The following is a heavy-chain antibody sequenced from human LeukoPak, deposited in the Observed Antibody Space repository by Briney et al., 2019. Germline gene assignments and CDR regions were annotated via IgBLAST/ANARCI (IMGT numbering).Heavy chain of an antibody. V-gene: IGHV3-33*01. J-gene: IGHJ4*02. Sequence: GGSLRLSCAASGFTFSSYGMHWVCQAPGKGLEWVAVIYYDGNNKFYADSVKGRFTISRDNSRNTLYLQMNSLRAEDTAVYYCARDAYYYGSGSYVDYWGQGTLVTVSS. D-gene: IGHD3-10*01. CDR2: IYYDGNNK. CDR3: ARDAYYYGSGSYVDY. CDR1: GFTFSSYG.